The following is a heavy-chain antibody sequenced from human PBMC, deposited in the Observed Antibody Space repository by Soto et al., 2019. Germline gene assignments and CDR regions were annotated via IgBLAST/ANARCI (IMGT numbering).Heavy chain of an antibody. V-gene: IGHV4-34*01. D-gene: IGHD6-13*01. J-gene: IGHJ6*01. CDR1: GGSFSGYY. CDR3: ARGRVRRGMDV. Sequence: TSETLSLTGAVYGGSFSGYYCSWIRQPPWKGLEWIGEINHSGSTNYNPSLKSRVTISVDTSKNQFSLKLSSVTAADTAVYYCARGRVRRGMDVWGQGTTVRVCS. CDR2: INHSGST.